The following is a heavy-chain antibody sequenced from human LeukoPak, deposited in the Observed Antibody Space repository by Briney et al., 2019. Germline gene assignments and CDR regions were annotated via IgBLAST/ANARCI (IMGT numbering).Heavy chain of an antibody. CDR3: ARARRSTIFGVARLDY. CDR2: IYYSGST. Sequence: PSETLSLTCTVSGGSISSSSYYWGWIRQPPGKGLEWIGSIYYSGSTYYNPSLKSRVTISVDTSKNQFSLKLSSVTAADTAVYYCARARRSTIFGVARLDYWGQGTLVTVSS. CDR1: GGSISSSSYY. D-gene: IGHD3-3*01. J-gene: IGHJ4*02. V-gene: IGHV4-39*07.